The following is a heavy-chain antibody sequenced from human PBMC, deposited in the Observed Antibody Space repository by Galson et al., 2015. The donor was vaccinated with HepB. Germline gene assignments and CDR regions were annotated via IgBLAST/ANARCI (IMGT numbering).Heavy chain of an antibody. J-gene: IGHJ5*02. CDR1: GFSLSVSGVG. D-gene: IGHD3-16*01. V-gene: IGHV2-5*02. Sequence: PALVKPTQTLTLTCAFSGFSLSVSGVGVGWIRQPPGKALEWLALIFWDDGKRYSASLKNRLTITKDTSKNQVVLTMSNMDPVDTATYYCTYRQLLGKKKWFDPWGHGPLVIASS. CDR2: IFWDDGK. CDR3: TYRQLLGKKKWFDP.